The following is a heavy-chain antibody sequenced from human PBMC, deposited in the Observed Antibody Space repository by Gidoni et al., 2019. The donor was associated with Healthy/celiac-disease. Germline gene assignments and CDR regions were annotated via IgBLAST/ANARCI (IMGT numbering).Heavy chain of an antibody. CDR3: ARALGGATVTRGAGLDY. CDR2: ISYDGSNK. J-gene: IGHJ4*02. CDR1: GFTFSRHA. D-gene: IGHD4-17*01. V-gene: IGHV3-30-3*01. Sequence: QVQLVESGGGVVQPGRSLRLSCAASGFTFSRHAMHWVRQAPGKGLEWVAVISYDGSNKYYADSVKGRFTISRDNSKNTLYLQMNSLRAEDTAVYYCARALGGATVTRGAGLDYWGQGTLVTVSS.